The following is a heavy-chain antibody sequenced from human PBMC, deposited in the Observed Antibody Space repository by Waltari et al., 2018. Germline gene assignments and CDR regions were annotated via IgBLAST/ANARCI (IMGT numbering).Heavy chain of an antibody. V-gene: IGHV4-34*02. CDR1: GGTLSGFY. J-gene: IGHJ6*03. Sequence: QVHLQQWGAGLLKPSETLSLTCGVYGGTLSGFYWSWIRQPPGKGLEWIGEISHSGYTTYNPSLKSRVTMSLDTSKSQFSLTLYYMTAADTAVYYCASLLLDTPPGSYYYYMDVWGKGTTVTVSS. CDR3: ASLLLDTPPGSYYYYMDV. D-gene: IGHD3-3*01. CDR2: ISHSGYT.